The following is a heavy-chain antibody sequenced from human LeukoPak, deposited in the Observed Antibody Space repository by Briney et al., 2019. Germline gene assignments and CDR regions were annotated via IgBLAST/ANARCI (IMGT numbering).Heavy chain of an antibody. CDR1: GFTFSSYS. V-gene: IGHV3-48*04. CDR3: ARDGVGATLPDYFDY. Sequence: PGGSLRLSCAASGFTFSSYSMNWVRQAPGKGLEWVSYISSSSSTIYYADSVKGRFTISRDNAKNSLYLQMNSLRAEDTAVYYCARDGVGATLPDYFDYWGQGTLVTVSS. CDR2: ISSSSSTI. J-gene: IGHJ4*02. D-gene: IGHD1-26*01.